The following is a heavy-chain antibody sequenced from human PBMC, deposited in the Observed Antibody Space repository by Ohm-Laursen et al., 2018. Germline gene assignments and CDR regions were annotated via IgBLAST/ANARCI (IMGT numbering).Heavy chain of an antibody. V-gene: IGHV3-30*18. J-gene: IGHJ4*02. CDR1: GFTFSSYG. Sequence: SSLRLSCSASGFTFSSYGMHWVRQAPGKGLEWVAVISYDGSNKYYADSVKGRFTISRDNSKNTLYLQMNSLRAEDTAVYYCAKCFGSSWVYFDYWGQGTLVTVSS. CDR2: ISYDGSNK. D-gene: IGHD6-6*01. CDR3: AKCFGSSWVYFDY.